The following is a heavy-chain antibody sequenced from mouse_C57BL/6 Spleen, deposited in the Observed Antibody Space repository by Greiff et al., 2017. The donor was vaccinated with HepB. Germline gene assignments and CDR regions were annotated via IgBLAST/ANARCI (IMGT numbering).Heavy chain of an antibody. CDR2: IYPGDGDT. Sequence: VQLQQSGPELVKPGASVKISCKASGYAFSSSWMNWVKQRPGKGLEWIGRIYPGDGDTNYNGKFKGKATLTADKSSSTAYMQLSSLTSEDSAVYFCANGNYGGNFDYWGQGTTLTVSS. D-gene: IGHD2-1*01. J-gene: IGHJ2*01. CDR1: GYAFSSSW. CDR3: ANGNYGGNFDY. V-gene: IGHV1-82*01.